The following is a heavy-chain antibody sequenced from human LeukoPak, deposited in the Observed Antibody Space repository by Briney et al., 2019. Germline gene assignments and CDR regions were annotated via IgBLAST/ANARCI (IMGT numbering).Heavy chain of an antibody. CDR3: ARAAPSYRGTYYFDS. CDR2: IYIRETS. V-gene: IGHV4-61*02. Sequence: SETLSLTCSVSGASISTGNYYWSWIRQPVGKGLEWIGRIYIRETSKYSPSFKSRVTISVDTSRNQFSLRLTSVTAADAAVYYCARAAPSYRGTYYFDSWGQGTLVAVPS. D-gene: IGHD1-26*01. J-gene: IGHJ4*02. CDR1: GASISTGNYY.